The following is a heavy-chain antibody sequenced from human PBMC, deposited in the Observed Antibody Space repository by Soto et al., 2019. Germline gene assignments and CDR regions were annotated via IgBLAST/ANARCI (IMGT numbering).Heavy chain of an antibody. D-gene: IGHD3-3*01. Sequence: RGESLKISCKGSGYSFTSYWIGWVRQMPGKGLEWMGIIYPGDSDTRYSPSFQGQVTISADKSISTAYLQWSSLKASDTAMYYCARSLSRHYDFWSGGAFDIWGQGTMVTVSS. CDR1: GYSFTSYW. CDR3: ARSLSRHYDFWSGGAFDI. V-gene: IGHV5-51*01. CDR2: IYPGDSDT. J-gene: IGHJ3*02.